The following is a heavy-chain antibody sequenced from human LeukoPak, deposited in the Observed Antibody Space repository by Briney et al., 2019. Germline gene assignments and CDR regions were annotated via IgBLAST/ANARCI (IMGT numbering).Heavy chain of an antibody. J-gene: IGHJ4*02. CDR1: GYTFTSYY. Sequence: SVKVSCKASGYTFTSYYMHWVRQAPGQGLEWMGGIIPIFGTANYAQKFQGRVTITADESTSTAYMELSSLRSEDTAVYYCASSKVTTSVGTIDYWGQGTLVTVSS. CDR3: ASSKVTTSVGTIDY. V-gene: IGHV1-69*13. CDR2: IIPIFGTA. D-gene: IGHD4-11*01.